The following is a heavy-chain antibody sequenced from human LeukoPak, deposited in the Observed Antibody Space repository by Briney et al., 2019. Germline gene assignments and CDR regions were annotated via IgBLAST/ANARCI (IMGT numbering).Heavy chain of an antibody. CDR1: GFTFSSYG. CDR3: AKLHNLNCDY. V-gene: IGHV3-33*06. D-gene: IGHD1-14*01. J-gene: IGHJ4*02. CDR2: IWYDGSNK. Sequence: PGGSLRLSCAASGFTFSSYGMHWVRQAPGKGLEWVAVIWYDGSNKYYADSVKGRFTISRDNSKNTLYLQMNNLRPEDTAAYYCAKLHNLNCDYWGLGTLVTVSS.